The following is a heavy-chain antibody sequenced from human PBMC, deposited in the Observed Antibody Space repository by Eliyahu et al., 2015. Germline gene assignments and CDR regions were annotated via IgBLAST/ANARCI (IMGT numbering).Heavy chain of an antibody. Sequence: SWVRQAPGQGLEWMGGIIPIFGTANYAQKFQGRVTITADKSTSTAYMELSSLRSEDTAVYYCARDXGGITGPXDYWGQGTLVTVSS. CDR3: ARDXGGITGPXDY. CDR2: IIPIFGTA. D-gene: IGHD1-20*01. V-gene: IGHV1-69*06. J-gene: IGHJ4*02.